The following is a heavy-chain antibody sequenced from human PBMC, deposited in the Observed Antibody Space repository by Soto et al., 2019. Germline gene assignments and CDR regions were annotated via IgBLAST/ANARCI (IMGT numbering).Heavy chain of an antibody. CDR1: GYTFTSYG. CDR3: ARADIVVVVAAPARDYYYYGMVF. CDR2: ISAYNGNT. J-gene: IGHJ6*02. D-gene: IGHD2-15*01. Sequence: ASVKVSCKASGYTFTSYGISWVRQAPGQGLEWMGWISAYNGNTNYAQKLQGRVTMTTDTSTSTAYMELRSLRSDDTAVYYCARADIVVVVAAPARDYYYYGMVFWGQGTTVTVSS. V-gene: IGHV1-18*01.